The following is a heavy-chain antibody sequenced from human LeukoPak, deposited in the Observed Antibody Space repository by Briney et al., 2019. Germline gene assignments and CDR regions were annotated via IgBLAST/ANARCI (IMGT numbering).Heavy chain of an antibody. CDR1: GFTFVDYG. Sequence: GGSLRLSCPASGFTFVDYGMSGFGQAPGKGLKGVLGIIWNGGSTGYADSVKGRFTISRDNAKNSLYLQMNSLRAEDTALYYCARVMVPLAAASRGAFDIWGQGTMVTVSS. V-gene: IGHV3-20*04. J-gene: IGHJ3*02. CDR3: ARVMVPLAAASRGAFDI. D-gene: IGHD6-13*01. CDR2: IIWNGGST.